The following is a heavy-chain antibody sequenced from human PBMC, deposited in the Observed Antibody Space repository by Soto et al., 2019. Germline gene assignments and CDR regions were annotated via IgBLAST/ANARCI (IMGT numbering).Heavy chain of an antibody. CDR3: ARSSFGVTQGIGRAFDV. CDR1: GYTFTAFY. D-gene: IGHD3-3*01. Sequence: QVQLVQSGAEVKKPGTSVKVSCKTSGYTFTAFYIHCVRQAPGQGLEWLGWINPNAGDSKSPQRFQGSVTLTRETTTNTAYLALSGLTSADAAVYFCARSSFGVTQGIGRAFDVWGPGTIVDVS. V-gene: IGHV1-2*04. CDR2: INPNAGDS. J-gene: IGHJ3*01.